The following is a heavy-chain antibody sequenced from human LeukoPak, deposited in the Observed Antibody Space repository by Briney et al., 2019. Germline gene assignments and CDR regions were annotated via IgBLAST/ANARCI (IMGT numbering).Heavy chain of an antibody. CDR2: INHSGST. Sequence: SETLSLTCAVYGGSFSGYYWSWIRQPPGKGLGWIGEINHSGSTNYNPSLKSRVTISVDTSKNQFSLKLSSVTAADTAVYYCARADLPVADTPFFDYWGQGTLVTVSS. CDR3: ARADLPVADTPFFDY. V-gene: IGHV4-34*01. CDR1: GGSFSGYY. J-gene: IGHJ4*02. D-gene: IGHD2-15*01.